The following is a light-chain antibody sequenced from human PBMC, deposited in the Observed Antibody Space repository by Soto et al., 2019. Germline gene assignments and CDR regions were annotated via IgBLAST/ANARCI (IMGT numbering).Light chain of an antibody. CDR1: SSDIGAYNY. J-gene: IGLJ3*02. V-gene: IGLV2-14*03. CDR2: DVN. Sequence: ALTQPASVSGSPGQSITISCTGTSSDIGAYNYVGWYQQHPGQAPKLMTYDVNNRPSGVSDRFSASKSGNTASLTIAWLQAEDEADYYCSSYTSSNTVVFGGGTKLTVL. CDR3: SSYTSSNTVV.